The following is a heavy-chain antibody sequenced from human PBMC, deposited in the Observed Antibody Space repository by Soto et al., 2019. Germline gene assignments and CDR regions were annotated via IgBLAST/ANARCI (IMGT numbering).Heavy chain of an antibody. D-gene: IGHD2-15*01. V-gene: IGHV1-8*01. J-gene: IGHJ5*02. CDR3: ARGSNHCSGGSCYSDWFDP. CDR1: GYTFTSSD. Sequence: QVQLVQSGAEVKKPGASVRVSCKASGYTFTSSDVYWVRQATGQGLELMGWMNPNTGNTGYAQKFQGRVTMTRNTSISTAYMELSSLRSEDTAVYYCARGSNHCSGGSCYSDWFDPWGQGTPVNVAS. CDR2: MNPNTGNT.